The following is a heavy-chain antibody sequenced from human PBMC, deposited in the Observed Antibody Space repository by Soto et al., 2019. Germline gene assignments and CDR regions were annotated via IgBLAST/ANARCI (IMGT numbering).Heavy chain of an antibody. D-gene: IGHD3-22*01. V-gene: IGHV4-4*02. Sequence: SETLSLTCAVSGGSISSSNWWSWVRQPPGKGLEWIGEIYHSGSTNYNPSLKSRVTISVDKSKNQFSLKLSSVTAADTAVYYCRGADYYDSSGYSDYWGQGTLVTVS. CDR3: RGADYYDSSGYSDY. CDR1: GGSISSSNW. CDR2: IYHSGST. J-gene: IGHJ4*02.